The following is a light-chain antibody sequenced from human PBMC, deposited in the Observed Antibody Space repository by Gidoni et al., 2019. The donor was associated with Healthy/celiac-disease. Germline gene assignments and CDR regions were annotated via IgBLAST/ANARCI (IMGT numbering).Light chain of an antibody. Sequence: DIQMPQSPSTLSASVGDRVTITCRASQSISSWLAWYQQKPGKAPKLLIYDASSVESGVPSRFSGSGSGTEFTLTISSLQPDYFATYYCQQYNSPTFXXXTKVEIK. CDR2: DAS. CDR3: QQYNSPT. CDR1: QSISSW. V-gene: IGKV1-5*01. J-gene: IGKJ1*01.